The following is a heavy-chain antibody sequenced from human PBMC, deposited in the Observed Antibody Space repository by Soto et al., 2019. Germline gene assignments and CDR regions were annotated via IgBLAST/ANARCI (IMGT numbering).Heavy chain of an antibody. J-gene: IGHJ4*02. D-gene: IGHD2-15*01. CDR3: AKKSRGSIGFAALYYCDY. Sequence: EVQLLESGGGLVQPGGSLRLSCAASGFTFGNYAFSWVRQAPGKGLEWVSVISGGGDATYYPDSVKGGFTTSRDNSKNKVYLQMNSLRAEDTAVYYWAKKSRGSIGFAALYYCDYWGQGTLVTVTS. V-gene: IGHV3-23*01. CDR2: ISGGGDAT. CDR1: GFTFGNYA.